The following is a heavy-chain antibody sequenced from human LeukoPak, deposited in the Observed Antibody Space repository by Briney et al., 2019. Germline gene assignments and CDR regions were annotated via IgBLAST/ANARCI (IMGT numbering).Heavy chain of an antibody. CDR1: GYTFTGYY. CDR2: INPNSGGI. CDR3: ARGPSAGAKVATKPGGLPPQNWFDP. J-gene: IGHJ5*02. Sequence: ASVKVSCKASGYTFTGYYMHWVRQAPGQGLEWMGWINPNSGGINYAQKFQGRVTMTRDTSISTAYMELSRLRSDDTAVYYCARGPSAGAKVATKPGGLPPQNWFDPWGQGTLVTVSS. D-gene: IGHD5-12*01. V-gene: IGHV1-2*02.